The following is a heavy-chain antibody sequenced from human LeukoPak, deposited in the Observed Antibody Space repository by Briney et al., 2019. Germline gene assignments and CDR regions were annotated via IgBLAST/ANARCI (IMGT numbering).Heavy chain of an antibody. Sequence: PGGTLRPSCAASGFTFSSYEMNWVRQAPGKGLEWVSYISSSGSTIYYADSVKGRLTISRDNAKNSLYLQMNSLRAEDTAVYYCAELGITMIGGVWGKGTTVTISS. V-gene: IGHV3-48*03. CDR3: AELGITMIGGV. CDR1: GFTFSSYE. D-gene: IGHD3-10*02. J-gene: IGHJ6*04. CDR2: ISSSGSTI.